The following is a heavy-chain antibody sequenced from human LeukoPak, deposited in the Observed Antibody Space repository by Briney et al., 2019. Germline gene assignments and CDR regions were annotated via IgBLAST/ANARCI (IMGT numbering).Heavy chain of an antibody. Sequence: GASVRVSCKACGYTFTSYIMNWVPQGPGQGLEWMGWINSNTGNLKYTQGFTGRFVFSLDSSVSKAYLHISSLKAEDTAVYYCARDEETYYDFWSGYYRGDLYYFDYWGQGTLVTVSS. J-gene: IGHJ4*02. CDR3: ARDEETYYDFWSGYYRGDLYYFDY. D-gene: IGHD3-3*01. V-gene: IGHV7-4-1*02. CDR2: INSNTGNL. CDR1: GYTFTSYI.